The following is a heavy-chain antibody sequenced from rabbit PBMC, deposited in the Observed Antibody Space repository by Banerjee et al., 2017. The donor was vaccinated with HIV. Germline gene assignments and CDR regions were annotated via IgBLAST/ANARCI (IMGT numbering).Heavy chain of an antibody. CDR1: GFSFSSSYW. CDR2: IYDGSSGGT. J-gene: IGHJ4*01. V-gene: IGHV1S40*01. Sequence: QSLEESGGDLVKPGASLTLTCTASGFSFSSSYWICWVRQAPGKGLEWIACIYDGSSGGTYYASWAKGRFTISEPSSTTVTLQMTSLTAAETATYFCARDLAGVIGWNFGLWGQGTLGTVS. CDR3: ARDLAGVIGWNFGL. D-gene: IGHD4-1*01.